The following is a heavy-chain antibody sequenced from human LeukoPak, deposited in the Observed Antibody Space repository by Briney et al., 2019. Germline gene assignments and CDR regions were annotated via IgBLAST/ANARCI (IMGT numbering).Heavy chain of an antibody. CDR3: AREILPSYAFDI. Sequence: GGSLRLSCAASGLTVSSNFLSWVRQAPGKGLEWVSVIYSGGSTYYADSVKGRFTISRDISKNPLYLQMNSLRAEDTAVYYCAREILPSYAFDIWGQGTLVTVSS. J-gene: IGHJ3*02. CDR2: IYSGGST. D-gene: IGHD2/OR15-2a*01. CDR1: GLTVSSNF. V-gene: IGHV3-66*01.